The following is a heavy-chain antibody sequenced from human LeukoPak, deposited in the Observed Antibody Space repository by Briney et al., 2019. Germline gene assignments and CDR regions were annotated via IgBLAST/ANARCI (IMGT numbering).Heavy chain of an antibody. CDR2: ISAYNSTT. Sequence: SSVKVSCKASGYTFTSYGISWVRQAPGQGLEWMGWISAYNSTTNYAQKLQGRVTMTTDTSTSTAYMELRSLRSDDTAVYYCARGAVAGTASKGGAFDIWGQGTIVTVSS. CDR3: ARGAVAGTASKGGAFDI. J-gene: IGHJ3*02. V-gene: IGHV1-18*01. D-gene: IGHD6-19*01. CDR1: GYTFTSYG.